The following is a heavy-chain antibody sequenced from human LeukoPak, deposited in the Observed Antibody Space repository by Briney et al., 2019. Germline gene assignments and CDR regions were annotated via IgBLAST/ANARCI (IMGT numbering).Heavy chain of an antibody. J-gene: IGHJ4*02. CDR2: INPSGGST. V-gene: IGHV1-46*01. CDR1: GYTFTGYY. CDR3: ARDLTEGAGNFDY. Sequence: ASVKVSCKTSGYTFTGYYIHWVRQAPGQGLEWMGIINPSGGSTSYAQKFQGRVTMTRDTSTSTVYMELSSLRSEDTAVYYCARDLTEGAGNFDYWGQGTLVTVSS. D-gene: IGHD3-16*01.